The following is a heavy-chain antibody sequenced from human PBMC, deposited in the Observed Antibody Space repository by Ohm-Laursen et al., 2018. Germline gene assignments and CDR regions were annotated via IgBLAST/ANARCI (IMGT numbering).Heavy chain of an antibody. Sequence: SETLSLTCTVSGASISSSSYYWGWIRQPPGKGLEWIGSIYYTGSTYYNPSLKSRVTIFVDTSKNHFSLMLTSVTAADTAVYYCARLKNYYDGSGYNYWGQGTLVTVSS. CDR3: ARLKNYYDGSGYNY. D-gene: IGHD3-22*01. J-gene: IGHJ4*02. CDR1: GASISSSSYY. CDR2: IYYTGST. V-gene: IGHV4-39*02.